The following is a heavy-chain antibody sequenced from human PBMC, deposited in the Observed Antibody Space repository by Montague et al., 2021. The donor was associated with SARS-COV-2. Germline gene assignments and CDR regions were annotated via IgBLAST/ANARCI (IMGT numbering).Heavy chain of an antibody. CDR3: VRVGVSNWYSFFDY. CDR1: GGSISSYY. CDR2: IFNSGST. Sequence: SETLSLTCTVSGGSISSYYWSWIRQPPGKGLEWNGYIFNSGSTNYNPSLKSRVTISVATSKNQFSLRLRSVTAADTAVYYCVRVGVSNWYSFFDYWGQGTLVTVSS. J-gene: IGHJ4*02. D-gene: IGHD6-13*01. V-gene: IGHV4-59*01.